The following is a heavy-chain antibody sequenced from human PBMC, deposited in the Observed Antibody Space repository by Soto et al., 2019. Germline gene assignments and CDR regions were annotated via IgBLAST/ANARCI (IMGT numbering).Heavy chain of an antibody. CDR3: ARVPRPVYQLPISGVGWFDP. D-gene: IGHD2-2*01. V-gene: IGHV4-34*01. J-gene: IGHJ5*02. CDR1: GGSFSGYY. Sequence: QVQLQQWGAGLLKPSETLSLTCAVYGGSFSGYYWSWIRQPPGKGVEWIGEINHSGSTNYNPPLKSRVTISVDTSKNQFSLKLSSVTAADTAVYYCARVPRPVYQLPISGVGWFDPWGQGTLVTVSS. CDR2: INHSGST.